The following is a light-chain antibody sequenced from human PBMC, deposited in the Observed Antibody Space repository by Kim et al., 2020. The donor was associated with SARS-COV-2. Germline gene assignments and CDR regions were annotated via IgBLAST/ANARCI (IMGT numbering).Light chain of an antibody. CDR2: KTS. CDR3: QQYHRYFS. J-gene: IGKJ1*01. Sequence: SASVRDRITITCRARQSINNLLAWYQQKPGKAPQVLIYKTSILQSGVSSRFSGSGSGTDFALTINSLQPDDFGTYYCQQYHRYFSFGQGTKVDIK. CDR1: QSINNL. V-gene: IGKV1-5*03.